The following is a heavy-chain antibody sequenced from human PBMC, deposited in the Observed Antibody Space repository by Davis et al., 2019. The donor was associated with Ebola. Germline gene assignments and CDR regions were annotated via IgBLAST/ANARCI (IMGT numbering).Heavy chain of an antibody. J-gene: IGHJ4*02. CDR2: IDDSGST. V-gene: IGHV4-59*01. CDR1: GGSISSYS. D-gene: IGHD2-15*01. Sequence: SETLSLTCTVSGGSISSYSWNWMRQPPGKGLEWIGYIDDSGSTNFNPSLKSRVAMSADTSKNQFSLKLSSVTAADTGVYYCARGGVQRIIDYWGQGTLVTVSS. CDR3: ARGGVQRIIDY.